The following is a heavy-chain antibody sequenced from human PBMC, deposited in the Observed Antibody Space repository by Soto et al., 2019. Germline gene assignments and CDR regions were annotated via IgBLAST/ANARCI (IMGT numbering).Heavy chain of an antibody. V-gene: IGHV3-33*01. Sequence: QVQLVESGGGVVQPGRSLRLSCAASGFTFSSYGMHWVRQAPGKGLEWVAVIWYDGSKKYYADSVKGRFTISRDNSKNTLYLQMNSLRAEDTAVYYCARGPDVWVRGVIGYYYGMDVWGQGTTVTVSS. D-gene: IGHD3-10*01. CDR1: GFTFSSYG. J-gene: IGHJ6*02. CDR3: ARGPDVWVRGVIGYYYGMDV. CDR2: IWYDGSKK.